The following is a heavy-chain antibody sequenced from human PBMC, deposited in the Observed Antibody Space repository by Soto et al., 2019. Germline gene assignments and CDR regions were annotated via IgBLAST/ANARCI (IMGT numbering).Heavy chain of an antibody. Sequence: EVQLVESGGGLVQPGGSLKLSCAASGFTFSGSAMHWVRQASGKGLEWVGRIRSKANNYATAYAASVEGRFTISRDDSKNTAHLQMNSLKTEDTAVYYCASDTARVYYGLDVWGLGITVTVSS. CDR2: IRSKANNYAT. J-gene: IGHJ6*02. V-gene: IGHV3-73*02. CDR1: GFTFSGSA. D-gene: IGHD5-18*01. CDR3: ASDTARVYYGLDV.